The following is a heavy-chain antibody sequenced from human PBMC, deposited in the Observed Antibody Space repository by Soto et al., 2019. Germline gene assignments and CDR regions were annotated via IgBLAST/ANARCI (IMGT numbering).Heavy chain of an antibody. J-gene: IGHJ6*02. D-gene: IGHD2-15*01. V-gene: IGHV1-18*01. CDR2: ISPYSGNT. Sequence: QVQLVQSGDEVRKPGSSVKVSCKASGYIFVNYGIAWVRQAPGQGLEWMGWISPYSGNTHYASKVQGRLTMTTDTSTTTAYMALGSLTSDDTAVYYGAMVANSVAPTPPYVCGQGPTVTVSS. CDR1: GYIFVNYG. CDR3: AMVANSVAPTPPYV.